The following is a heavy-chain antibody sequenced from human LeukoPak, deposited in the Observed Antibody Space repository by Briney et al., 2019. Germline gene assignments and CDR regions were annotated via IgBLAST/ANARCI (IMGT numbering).Heavy chain of an antibody. J-gene: IGHJ6*02. Sequence: GGSLRLSCAASGFTVSSNYMSWVRQAPGKGLEWVSVIYSGGSTYYADSVKGRFTISRDNSKNTLYLQMNSLRAEDTAVYYCARRGYSYGPRGPSYYYGMDVWGQGTTVTVSS. V-gene: IGHV3-53*01. D-gene: IGHD5-18*01. CDR2: IYSGGST. CDR1: GFTVSSNY. CDR3: ARRGYSYGPRGPSYYYGMDV.